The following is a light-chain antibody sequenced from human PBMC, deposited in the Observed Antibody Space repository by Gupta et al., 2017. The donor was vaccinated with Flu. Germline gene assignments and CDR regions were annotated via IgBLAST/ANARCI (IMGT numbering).Light chain of an antibody. J-gene: IGKJ3*01. Sequence: AIQLTQSPSSLSASVGDRVTLTCRTSQGLDNGLAWYQQKPGKPPRLLIYDASRLFTGVSSRFSGSGSGTDFTLTISSLQPEDFATYYCQKFNSFGPGTKV. CDR2: DAS. CDR1: QGLDNG. V-gene: IGKV1-13*02. CDR3: QKFNS.